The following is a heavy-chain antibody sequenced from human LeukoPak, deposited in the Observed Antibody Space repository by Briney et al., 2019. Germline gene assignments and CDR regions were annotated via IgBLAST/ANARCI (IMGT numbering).Heavy chain of an antibody. D-gene: IGHD3-10*01. CDR3: ARDPGWYYGSGMRPWLDY. Sequence: ASVKVSCKASGYTFTGYYMHWVRQAPEQGLEWMGWINPNSGGTNYAQKFQGRVTMTRDTSISTAYMELSRLRSDDTAVYYCARDPGWYYGSGMRPWLDYWGQGTLVTVSS. CDR2: INPNSGGT. CDR1: GYTFTGYY. J-gene: IGHJ4*02. V-gene: IGHV1-2*02.